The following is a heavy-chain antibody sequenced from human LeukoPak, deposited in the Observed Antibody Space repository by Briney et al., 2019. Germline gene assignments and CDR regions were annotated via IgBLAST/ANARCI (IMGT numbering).Heavy chain of an antibody. J-gene: IGHJ4*02. V-gene: IGHV4-4*02. D-gene: IGHD2-2*01. CDR1: GGSISSSNW. Sequence: KPSGTLSLTCAVYGGSISSSNWWSWVRQPPGKGLEWIGQIHHSGSANYNPSLKSRVTILVDKSKNQLSLKVTSVTAADSAVYYCVREPPHCTSTNCYFDSWGQGTLVAVSS. CDR2: IHHSGSA. CDR3: VREPPHCTSTNCYFDS.